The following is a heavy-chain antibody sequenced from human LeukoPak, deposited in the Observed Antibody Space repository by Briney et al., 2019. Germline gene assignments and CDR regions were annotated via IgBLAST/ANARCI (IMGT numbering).Heavy chain of an antibody. V-gene: IGHV1-46*01. CDR1: GYTFTSYY. CDR3: ARGDYYYDSSGYSHFDY. Sequence: ASVKVSCKASGYTFTSYYMHWVRQAPGQGLEWMGIINPSGGSTSYAQKFQGRVTMTRDTPTSTVYMELSSLRSEDTAVYYCARGDYYYDSSGYSHFDYWGQGTLVTVSS. CDR2: INPSGGST. J-gene: IGHJ4*02. D-gene: IGHD3-22*01.